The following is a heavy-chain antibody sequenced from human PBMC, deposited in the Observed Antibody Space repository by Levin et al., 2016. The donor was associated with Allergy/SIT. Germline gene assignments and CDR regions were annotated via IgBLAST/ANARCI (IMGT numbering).Heavy chain of an antibody. CDR2: ISAYNGNT. CDR3: ARDYSVVTPSRWFDY. D-gene: IGHD4-23*01. J-gene: IGHJ4*02. V-gene: IGHV1-18*01. Sequence: WVRQAPGQGLEWMGWISAYNGNTNYAQKLQGRVTMTTDTSTSTAYMELRSLRSDDTAVYYCARDYSVVTPSRWFDYWGQGTLVTVSS.